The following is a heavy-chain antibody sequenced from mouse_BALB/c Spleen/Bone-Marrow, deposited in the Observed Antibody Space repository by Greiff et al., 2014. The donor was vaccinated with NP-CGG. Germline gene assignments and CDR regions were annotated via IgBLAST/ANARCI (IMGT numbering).Heavy chain of an antibody. CDR2: INTGGSYT. CDR3: ARRALDHWYFDV. CDR1: GFTFSSYD. V-gene: IGHV5-9-3*01. J-gene: IGHJ1*01. Sequence: EVQLVESGGGLVKPGGSLKLSCAASGFTFSSYDMSWVRQTPEKRLEWVAIINTGGSYTYYSDSVKGRFTISRDNAKNTLYLQMISLRSEDTAMYYCARRALDHWYFDVWGAGTTVTVSS.